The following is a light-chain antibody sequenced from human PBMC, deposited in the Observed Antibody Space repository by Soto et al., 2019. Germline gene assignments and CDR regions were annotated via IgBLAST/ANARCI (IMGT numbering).Light chain of an antibody. Sequence: DNQMTQSPSTLSASVGDRVTITCRASQSISSWLAWYQQKPGKAPKLLIYDASSLESGVPSRFSGSGSGTEFTLTISSLQPDDFATYYCQQYNSWTFGQGTKVEIK. J-gene: IGKJ1*01. CDR3: QQYNSWT. CDR2: DAS. V-gene: IGKV1-5*01. CDR1: QSISSW.